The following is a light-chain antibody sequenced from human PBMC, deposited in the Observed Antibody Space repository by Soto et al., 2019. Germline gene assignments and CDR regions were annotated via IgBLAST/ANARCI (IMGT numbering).Light chain of an antibody. CDR1: QDIRNF. Sequence: DIQMTQSPTSLSSSVGDRVTITCRASQDIRNFVAWYQQKPGKAPKLLIYAASTLQSGVPSRFSGSRSGTDFTPIINSLQPEDVATYSCQKYSSVPVFGPGTKVEIK. CDR3: QKYSSVPV. CDR2: AAS. J-gene: IGKJ3*01. V-gene: IGKV1-27*01.